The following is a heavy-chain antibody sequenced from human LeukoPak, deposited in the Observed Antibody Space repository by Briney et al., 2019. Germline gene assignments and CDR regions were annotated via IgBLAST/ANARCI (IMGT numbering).Heavy chain of an antibody. CDR3: ARGGAVVVAAEVDY. CDR2: INPNSGGT. D-gene: IGHD2-15*01. V-gene: IGHV1-2*02. Sequence: ASVKVSCKASGYTFTGYYMHWVRQAPGQGLEWMGWINPNSGGTNYAQKFQGRVTMTRDTSISTAYMELSRLRSDDTAVYCCARGGAVVVAAEVDYWGQGTLVTVSS. CDR1: GYTFTGYY. J-gene: IGHJ4*02.